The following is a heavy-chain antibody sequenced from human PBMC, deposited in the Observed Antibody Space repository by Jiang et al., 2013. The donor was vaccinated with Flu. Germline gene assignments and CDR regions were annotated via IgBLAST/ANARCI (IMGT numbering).Heavy chain of an antibody. D-gene: IGHD2-2*01. CDR2: IDPSDSYT. CDR3: ARLGVPTSSAGMDV. CDR1: GYSFTSYW. J-gene: IGHJ6*02. V-gene: IGHV5-10-1*03. Sequence: VQLVESGAEVKKPGESLKISCKGSGYSFTSYWISWVRQMPGKGLEWVGMIDPSDSYTTYSPSLQGHVTISGDRSINTAYLQWSSLKASDTAMYYCARLGVPTSSAGMDVWGQGTTVTVSS.